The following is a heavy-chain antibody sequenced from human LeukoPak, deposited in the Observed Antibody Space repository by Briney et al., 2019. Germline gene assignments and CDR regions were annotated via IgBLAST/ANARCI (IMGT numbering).Heavy chain of an antibody. CDR1: GFTFSNYG. CDR3: ARGRSITLLRGVAMSDGFDI. V-gene: IGHV3-21*01. CDR2: TDTSGNYI. D-gene: IGHD3-10*01. Sequence: GGSLRLSCTASGFTFSNYGMNWVRQAPGKGLEWVSFTDTSGNYIYYGDSVKGRFTISRDNAKSLVFLQMNSLRAEDTAVYYCARGRSITLLRGVAMSDGFDIWGQGAMVAVSS. J-gene: IGHJ3*02.